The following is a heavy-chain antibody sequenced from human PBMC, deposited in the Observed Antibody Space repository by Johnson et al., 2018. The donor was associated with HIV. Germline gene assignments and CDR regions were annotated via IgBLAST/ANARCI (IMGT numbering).Heavy chain of an antibody. V-gene: IGHV3-33*06. D-gene: IGHD1-26*01. J-gene: IGHJ3*02. Sequence: QVQLVESGGGVVQPGRSLRLSCAASGFTFSSYGMHWVRQAPGKGLEWVAVIWYDGSNKYYAASVKGRFTISRDNSKNTLYLQMNSLRAEDTAVYYCAKSGYSGSYDRMGAFDIWGQGTMVTVSS. CDR2: IWYDGSNK. CDR1: GFTFSSYG. CDR3: AKSGYSGSYDRMGAFDI.